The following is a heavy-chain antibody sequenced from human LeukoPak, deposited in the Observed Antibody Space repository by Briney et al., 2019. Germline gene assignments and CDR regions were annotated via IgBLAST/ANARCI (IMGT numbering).Heavy chain of an antibody. CDR1: GFTFDDYA. D-gene: IGHD6-19*01. V-gene: IGHV3-9*01. Sequence: GGSLRLSCAASGFTFDDYAMHWVRQAPGKGLEWVSGISWNSGSIGYADSVKGRFTISRDNAKNSLYLQMNSLRAEDTALYYCAKGGAATPSGWYPYYWGQGTLVTVSS. J-gene: IGHJ4*02. CDR2: ISWNSGSI. CDR3: AKGGAATPSGWYPYY.